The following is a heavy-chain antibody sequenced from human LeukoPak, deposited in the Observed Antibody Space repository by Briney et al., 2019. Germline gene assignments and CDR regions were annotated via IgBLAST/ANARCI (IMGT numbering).Heavy chain of an antibody. CDR3: ARSLGAAAGTGGFDY. CDR1: GYTFTSYG. D-gene: IGHD6-13*01. V-gene: IGHV1-69*04. CDR2: IIPILGIA. J-gene: IGHJ4*02. Sequence: SVKVSCKASGYTFTSYGISWVRQAPGQGLEWMGRIIPILGIANYAQKFQGRVTITADKSTSTAYMELSSLRSEDTAVYYCARSLGAAAGTGGFDYWGQGTLVTVSS.